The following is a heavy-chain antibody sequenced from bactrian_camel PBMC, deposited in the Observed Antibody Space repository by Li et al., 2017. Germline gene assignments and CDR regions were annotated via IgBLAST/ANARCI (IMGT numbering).Heavy chain of an antibody. D-gene: IGHD2*01. Sequence: HVQLVESGGGSVQAGGALRLSCVVSGFTEITFCMGWLRQGPGKAREGIASIDSDGNTKYADSVEGRFTITRDNDLKTLYLQMNNLKPVDTAMYYCAADDGFQIASGGICVISANEYNFWGQGTQVTV. CDR2: IDSDGNT. CDR1: GFTEITFC. V-gene: IGHV3S55*01. J-gene: IGHJ4*01. CDR3: AADDGFQIASGGICVISANEYNF.